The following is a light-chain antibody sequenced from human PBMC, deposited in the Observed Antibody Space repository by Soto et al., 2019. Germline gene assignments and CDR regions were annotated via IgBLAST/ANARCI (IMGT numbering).Light chain of an antibody. V-gene: IGKV1-12*01. CDR1: HGIISR. J-gene: IGKJ4*01. Sequence: DIQMTQSTSSVSASVGDRVTITCRASHGIISRFAWYQQKPGQAPKLLIYTASSLQSGVPSRFRGSGSGTDFTVTISSLQTEDFATDYCQQAKSYPLTSGVGTKLEIK. CDR3: QQAKSYPLT. CDR2: TAS.